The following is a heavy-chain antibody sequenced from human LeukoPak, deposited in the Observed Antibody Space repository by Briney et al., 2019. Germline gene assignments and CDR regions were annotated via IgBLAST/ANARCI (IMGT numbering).Heavy chain of an antibody. CDR3: ARDRDYSNTERGFDY. CDR1: GYTFTDYY. J-gene: IGHJ4*02. CDR2: INPNSGET. D-gene: IGHD4-11*01. Sequence: GASVKVSCKTSGYTFTDYYIHWVRQAPGQGLEWMGWINPNSGETNSAQKFQGRVTMTVDTSISTAYMELRRVTSDDTAVYYCARDRDYSNTERGFDYWGQGTLVTVSS. V-gene: IGHV1-2*02.